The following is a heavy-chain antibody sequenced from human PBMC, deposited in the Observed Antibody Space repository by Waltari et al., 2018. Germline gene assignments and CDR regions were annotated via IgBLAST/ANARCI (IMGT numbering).Heavy chain of an antibody. CDR1: GGSISSSSYY. D-gene: IGHD2-8*02. Sequence: QLQLQESGPGLVKPSETLSLTCTVSGGSISSSSYYWGWIRQPPGKGLEWIGSIYYSGSTYYNPSLKSRVTISVDTSKNQFSLKLSSVTAADTAVYYCARDWGHCTGGVCSMGYFDYWGQGTLVTVSS. J-gene: IGHJ4*02. CDR2: IYYSGST. CDR3: ARDWGHCTGGVCSMGYFDY. V-gene: IGHV4-39*07.